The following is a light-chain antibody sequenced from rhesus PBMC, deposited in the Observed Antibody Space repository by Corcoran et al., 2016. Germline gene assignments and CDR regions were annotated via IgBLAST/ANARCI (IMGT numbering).Light chain of an antibody. CDR2: RNN. CDR3: HSYDGRMGLYYV. Sequence: QSVLTQPPSVSGAPGQMITISCTGPTSNIGSNYNVHWYQQVPGTAPKLLIYRNNNRPSGVPDRFSGSKSGTSASLAITGLQAEDEADYYCHSYDGRMGLYYVFGSGTKVTVL. CDR1: TSNIGSNYN. J-gene: IGLJ6*01. V-gene: IGLV1S1*01.